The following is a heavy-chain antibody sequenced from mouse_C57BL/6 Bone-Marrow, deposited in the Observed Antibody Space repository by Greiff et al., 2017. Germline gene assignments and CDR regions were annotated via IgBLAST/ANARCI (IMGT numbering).Heavy chain of an antibody. CDR1: GFSLTSYG. Sequence: QVQLQQSGPGLVQPSQSLSITCTVSGFSLTSYGVHWVRQSPGKGLEWLGVIWRGGSTDYNAAFMSRLSITKDNSKSQVFFKMNSLQADDTAIYYCAKNYDGYYWYFDVWGTGTTVTVSS. D-gene: IGHD2-3*01. J-gene: IGHJ1*03. V-gene: IGHV2-5*01. CDR3: AKNYDGYYWYFDV. CDR2: IWRGGST.